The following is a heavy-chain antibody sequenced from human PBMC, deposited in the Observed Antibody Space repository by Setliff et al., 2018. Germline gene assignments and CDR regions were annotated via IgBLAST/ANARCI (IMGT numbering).Heavy chain of an antibody. CDR2: IYTSGST. D-gene: IGHD1-26*01. CDR3: TKGRVGLAARAGY. CDR1: GGSISRGSYD. Sequence: SETLSLTCTVSGGSISRGSYDWSWIRQPAGKGLEWIGRIYTSGSTNYNPSLKSRVTISVDTSKNQFSLQLSSVTSADTAIYYCTKGRVGLAARAGYWGQGTLVTVS. J-gene: IGHJ4*02. V-gene: IGHV4-61*02.